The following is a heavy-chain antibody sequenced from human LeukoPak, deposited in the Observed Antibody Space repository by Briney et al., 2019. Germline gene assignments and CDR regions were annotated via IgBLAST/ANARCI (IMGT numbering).Heavy chain of an antibody. Sequence: GGSLRLSCAASGLTFSSYAMSWVRQAPGKGLEWVSGISGNGGGTYYADSVKGRFTISRDNSKNTLYLQMNSLRVGDTAVYYCAKSFGYSRSWFGNWGQGTLVTVSS. J-gene: IGHJ4*02. CDR2: ISGNGGGT. CDR3: AKSFGYSRSWFGN. CDR1: GLTFSSYA. V-gene: IGHV3-23*01. D-gene: IGHD6-13*01.